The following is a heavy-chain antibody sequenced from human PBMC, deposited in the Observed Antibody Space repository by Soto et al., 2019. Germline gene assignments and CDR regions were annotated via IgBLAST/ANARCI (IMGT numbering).Heavy chain of an antibody. D-gene: IGHD3-9*01. CDR3: ATVTKYDILTGFYPG. V-gene: IGHV3-66*01. CDR2: IYSGGST. J-gene: IGHJ4*02. Sequence: SGGSLRLSCAASGFTVSSNYMSWVRQAPGKGLEWVSVIYSGGSTYYADSVKGRFTISRDNSKNTLYLQMNSLRAEDTAVYYCATVTKYDILTGFYPGWGQGTMVT. CDR1: GFTVSSNY.